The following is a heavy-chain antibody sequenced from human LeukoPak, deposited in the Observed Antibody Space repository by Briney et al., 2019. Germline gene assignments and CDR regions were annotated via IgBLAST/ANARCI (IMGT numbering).Heavy chain of an antibody. D-gene: IGHD4-11*01. Sequence: GGSLRLSCAASGFTFSRYWMHWVRQAPGKGLVWVSRINTDGRTITYADSVKGRFTISRDNAKNTLYLQMNSLRAEDTSVYYCVRSAFLTTEFYFDYWGHGTLVTVSS. CDR2: INTDGRTI. CDR1: GFTFSRYW. J-gene: IGHJ4*01. V-gene: IGHV3-74*01. CDR3: VRSAFLTTEFYFDY.